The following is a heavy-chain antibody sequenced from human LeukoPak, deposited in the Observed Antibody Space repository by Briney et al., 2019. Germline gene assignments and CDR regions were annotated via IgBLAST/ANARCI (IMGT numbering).Heavy chain of an antibody. CDR1: GGSISGYY. D-gene: IGHD2-15*01. Sequence: SETLSLTCTVSGGSISGYYWNWIRQPAGKGLEWIGRIYSGGNTYYNPSLKSRVTMSVDTSNNQFSLILSSVTAADTAVYYCVIGVGWQPDYWGQGALVTVSS. V-gene: IGHV4-4*07. J-gene: IGHJ4*02. CDR3: VIGVGWQPDY. CDR2: IYSGGNT.